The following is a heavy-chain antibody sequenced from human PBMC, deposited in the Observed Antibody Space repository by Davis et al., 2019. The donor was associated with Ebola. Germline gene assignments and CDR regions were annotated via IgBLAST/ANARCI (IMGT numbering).Heavy chain of an antibody. D-gene: IGHD3-10*01. CDR1: GGSISSYY. CDR2: IYYSGST. V-gene: IGHV4-59*01. Sequence: MPGGSLRLSCTVSGGSISSYYWSWIRQPPGKGLEWIGYIYYSGSTNYNPSLKSRVTISVDTSKNQFSLKLSSVTAADTAVYYCARGILWFGELPLNWFDPWGQGTLVTVSS. J-gene: IGHJ5*02. CDR3: ARGILWFGELPLNWFDP.